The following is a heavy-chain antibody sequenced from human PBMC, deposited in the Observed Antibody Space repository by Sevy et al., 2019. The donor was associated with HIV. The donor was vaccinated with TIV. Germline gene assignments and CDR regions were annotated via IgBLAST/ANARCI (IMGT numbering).Heavy chain of an antibody. V-gene: IGHV3-30-3*01. J-gene: IGHJ4*02. CDR2: ISYDGSNK. CDR1: GFTFSSYA. D-gene: IGHD6-19*01. CDR3: AREAISGLDY. Sequence: GGSLRLSCAASGFTFSSYAMHWVRQAPGKGLEWVAVISYDGSNKYYADSVKGRFTISRDNSKNTLYLQMNSLRAEDTAVYYCAREAISGLDYWGQRTLVTVSS.